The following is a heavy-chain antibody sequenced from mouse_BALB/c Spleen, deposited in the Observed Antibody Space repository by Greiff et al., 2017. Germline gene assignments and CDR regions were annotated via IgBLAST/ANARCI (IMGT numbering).Heavy chain of an antibody. CDR3: ARAHYYGKGVYFDY. Sequence: EVKLVESGGGLVQPGGSRKLSCAASGFTFSSFGMHWVRQAPEKGLEWVAYISSGSSTIYYADTVKGRFTISRDNPKNTLFLQMTSLRSEDTAMYYCARAHYYGKGVYFDYWGQGTTLTVSS. V-gene: IGHV5-17*02. CDR2: ISSGSSTI. D-gene: IGHD1-1*01. J-gene: IGHJ2*01. CDR1: GFTFSSFG.